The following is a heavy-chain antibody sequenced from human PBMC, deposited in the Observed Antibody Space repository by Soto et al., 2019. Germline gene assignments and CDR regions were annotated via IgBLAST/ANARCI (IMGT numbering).Heavy chain of an antibody. CDR3: AKDNDLDRDGPFDY. V-gene: IGHV3-9*01. Sequence: EVQLVESGGGSVQPGRSLRLSCAASGFSFDDYGMHWVQQGPGKVLEWVSGISWNSGDIYYADSVKGRFTISRDNAKRSLYLPMNSLRTEDTALYYCAKDNDLDRDGPFDYWGQGILVTVSS. CDR2: ISWNSGDI. CDR1: GFSFDDYG. D-gene: IGHD2-2*03. J-gene: IGHJ4*02.